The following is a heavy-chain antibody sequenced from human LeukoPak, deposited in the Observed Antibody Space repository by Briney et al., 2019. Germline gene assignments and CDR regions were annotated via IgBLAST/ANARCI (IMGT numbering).Heavy chain of an antibody. CDR3: ARAHDVDTAMTDY. D-gene: IGHD5-18*01. Sequence: SVKVSCKASGGTFSSYAISWVRQAPGQGLEWMGGIIPIFGTANYAQKFQGRVTITGDESTSTAYMELSSLGSEDTAVYYCARAHDVDTAMTDYWGQGTLVTVSS. J-gene: IGHJ4*02. CDR2: IIPIFGTA. V-gene: IGHV1-69*13. CDR1: GGTFSSYA.